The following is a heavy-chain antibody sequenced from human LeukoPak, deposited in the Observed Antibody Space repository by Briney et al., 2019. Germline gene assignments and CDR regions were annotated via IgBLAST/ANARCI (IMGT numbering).Heavy chain of an antibody. Sequence: GGSLRLSCAASGFTFSSSAMSWVRQVPGKGLEWVSGISASGGSTSYADSVKGRFTISRDNSKNTLYLQMNSLRAEDTAVYYCANLLYYYDSSGYHPDAFDIWGQGTMVTVSS. V-gene: IGHV3-23*01. D-gene: IGHD3-22*01. J-gene: IGHJ3*02. CDR1: GFTFSSSA. CDR3: ANLLYYYDSSGYHPDAFDI. CDR2: ISASGGST.